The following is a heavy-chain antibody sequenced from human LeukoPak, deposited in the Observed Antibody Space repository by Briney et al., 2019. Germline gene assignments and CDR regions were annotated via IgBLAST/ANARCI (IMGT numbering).Heavy chain of an antibody. CDR1: GFTFSDYY. D-gene: IGHD2-21*02. CDR2: ISGTSTYT. CDR3: ARDISYCGGDCAPYYFDY. Sequence: GGSLRLSCAASGFTFSDYYTSWIRQAPGKGLEWVSYISGTSTYTNYADSVKGRFTISRDNAKNSLYLQMNSLRAEDTAVYYCARDISYCGGDCAPYYFDYWGQGALVTVSS. V-gene: IGHV3-11*05. J-gene: IGHJ4*02.